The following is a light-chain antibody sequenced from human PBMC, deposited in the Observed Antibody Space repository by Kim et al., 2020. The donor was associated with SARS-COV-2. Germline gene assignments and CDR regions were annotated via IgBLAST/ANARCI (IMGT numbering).Light chain of an antibody. CDR1: SSNIGQNY. Sequence: GQKVTIPCSGSSSNIGQNYVSWYQQFPGTAPKLLIYDNNKRHSGIPDRFSGSKSGTSATLGITGLQTGDEADYYCGTWDSSLNGLVFGGGTQLTVL. V-gene: IGLV1-51*01. CDR2: DNN. J-gene: IGLJ2*01. CDR3: GTWDSSLNGLV.